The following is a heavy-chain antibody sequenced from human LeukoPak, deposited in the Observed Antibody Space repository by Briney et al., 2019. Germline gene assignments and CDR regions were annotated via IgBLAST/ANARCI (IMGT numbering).Heavy chain of an antibody. J-gene: IGHJ4*02. CDR1: GFTFTTYA. CDR3: AKEVLGGNYGDYAVDY. CDR2: VSGSGSHT. V-gene: IGHV3-23*01. D-gene: IGHD4-17*01. Sequence: GGSLRLSCAASGFTFTTYAMSWVRQAPGKGLEWVSSVSGSGSHTYYADSVRGRFTISRDNSKNTLDLQMHSLRAEDTALYYCAKEVLGGNYGDYAVDYWGQGTLVTVSS.